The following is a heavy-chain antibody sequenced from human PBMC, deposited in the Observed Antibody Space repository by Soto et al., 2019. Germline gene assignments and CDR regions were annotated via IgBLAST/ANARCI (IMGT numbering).Heavy chain of an antibody. J-gene: IGHJ4*02. CDR1: GFTFSSYS. Sequence: EVQLVESGGGLVKPGGSLRLSCAASGFTFSSYSMNWVRQAPGKGLEWVSSISSSSSYIYYADSVKGRFTISRDNAKNSLYLQKNSLRAEDTAVYYCARVPWGSSPPGGYWGQGTLVTVSS. CDR2: ISSSSSYI. CDR3: ARVPWGSSPPGGY. V-gene: IGHV3-21*01. D-gene: IGHD6-6*01.